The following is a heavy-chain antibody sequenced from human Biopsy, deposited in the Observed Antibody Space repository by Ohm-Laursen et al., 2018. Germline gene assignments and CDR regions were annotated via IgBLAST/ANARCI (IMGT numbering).Heavy chain of an antibody. J-gene: IGHJ3*02. CDR2: VYYSGST. CDR3: GRREVVITHDAFDT. D-gene: IGHD3-22*01. CDR1: GGSISSYY. Sequence: SETLSLTCIVSGGSISSYYWTWIRQPPGKGLAWIGDVYYSGSTNRNPSLKSRFTILVDTSKSQFSLKLNSVTAADTAVYYCGRREVVITHDAFDTWGQGTMVTVSS. V-gene: IGHV4-59*08.